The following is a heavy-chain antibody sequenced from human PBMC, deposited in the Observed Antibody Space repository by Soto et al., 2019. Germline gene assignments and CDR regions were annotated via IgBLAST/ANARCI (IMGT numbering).Heavy chain of an antibody. J-gene: IGHJ6*02. CDR1: GFTFSSKA. CDR3: AKGRDFYGYYGMDV. D-gene: IGHD3-10*01. Sequence: GVSLSLSCAASGFTFSSKAMHWVRQAPGKGLEWVAIISYDGNNKHYADSVKGRFTVSRDNSKNTLYLQMNSLRGEDTAVFYCAKGRDFYGYYGMDVWGQGTTVTVSS. CDR2: ISYDGNNK. V-gene: IGHV3-30-3*01.